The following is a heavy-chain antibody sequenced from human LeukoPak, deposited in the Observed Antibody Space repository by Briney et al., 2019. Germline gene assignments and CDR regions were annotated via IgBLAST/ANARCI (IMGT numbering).Heavy chain of an antibody. J-gene: IGHJ6*02. CDR1: GFTFSSYA. CDR3: ATDIGGYSASYYYGMDV. CDR2: ISGSGGST. Sequence: GGSLRLSCAASGFTFSSYAMSWVRQAPGKGLEWVSAISGSGGSTYYADSVKGRFTISRDNSKNTLYLQMNSLRAEDTAVYYCATDIGGYSASYYYGMDVWGQGTTVTVSS. V-gene: IGHV3-23*01. D-gene: IGHD5-12*01.